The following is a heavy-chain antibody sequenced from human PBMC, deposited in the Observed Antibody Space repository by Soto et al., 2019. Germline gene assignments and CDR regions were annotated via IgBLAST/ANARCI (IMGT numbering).Heavy chain of an antibody. V-gene: IGHV3-23*01. J-gene: IGHJ4*02. Sequence: EVQLLESGGGLAQPGESLRLSCAASGFTFRTYAMNWVRQAPGKGLEWVSVMVGDGSSWDYADSVRGRFTISRDNSKNMLYLQMNSLRAEDTAVYYCAKDLRPDVRYDLDYWGQGTLVTVSS. CDR1: GFTFRTYA. D-gene: IGHD1-1*01. CDR2: MVGDGSSW. CDR3: AKDLRPDVRYDLDY.